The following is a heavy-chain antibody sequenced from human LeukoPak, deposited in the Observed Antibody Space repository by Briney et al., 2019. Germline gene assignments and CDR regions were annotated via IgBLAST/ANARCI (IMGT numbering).Heavy chain of an antibody. CDR1: GFTFSSYG. V-gene: IGHV3-30*02. Sequence: GGSLRLYCAASGFTFSSYGMHWVRQAPGKGLEWVAFIRFDGNNKYYADSVKGRFTISRDNSKNTLYLQMNSLRAEDTAVYYCAKGGFDYWGQGTLVTVSS. CDR3: AKGGFDY. CDR2: IRFDGNNK. D-gene: IGHD1-26*01. J-gene: IGHJ4*02.